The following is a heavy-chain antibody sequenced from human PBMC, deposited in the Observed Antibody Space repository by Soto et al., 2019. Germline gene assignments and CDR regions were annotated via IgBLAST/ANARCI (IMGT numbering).Heavy chain of an antibody. D-gene: IGHD3-10*01. V-gene: IGHV2-5*02. Sequence: QVTLKESGPTLVKPTQTLTLTCTFSGFSLSTSGVGVGWIRQPPGKALEWLALIYWDDDKRYSPSLKSRLTITKDTTKNQVVLTMTIMDPLDTATYYCAHCAHCPYDSGEVTTSAEYFQHWGQGTLVTVSS. CDR3: AHCAHCPYDSGEVTTSAEYFQH. CDR2: IYWDDDK. J-gene: IGHJ1*01. CDR1: GFSLSTSGVG.